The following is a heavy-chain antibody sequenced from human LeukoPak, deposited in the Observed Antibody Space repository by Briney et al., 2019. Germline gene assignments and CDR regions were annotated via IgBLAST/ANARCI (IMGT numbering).Heavy chain of an antibody. Sequence: ASVKVSCKASGYTFTDYYMHWVRQAPGQGLEWMGWINSNSGGTNYAHKFQGRVTMTRDTSISIAYMELSRLRSDDTAVYYCARNGVADNWFDPWGQGTLVTVSS. CDR3: ARNGVADNWFDP. CDR1: GYTFTDYY. J-gene: IGHJ5*02. D-gene: IGHD3-3*01. V-gene: IGHV1-2*02. CDR2: INSNSGGT.